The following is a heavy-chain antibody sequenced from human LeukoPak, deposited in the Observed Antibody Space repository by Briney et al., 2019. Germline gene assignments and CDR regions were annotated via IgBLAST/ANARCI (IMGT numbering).Heavy chain of an antibody. CDR2: ISSSSSYI. V-gene: IGHV3-21*01. CDR1: GFTFSSYN. D-gene: IGHD5-12*01. Sequence: GGSLRLSCAASGFTFSSYNMDWVRQAPGKGPECVSSISSSSSYIYYADSVEGRFTVSRDNAKNSLYLQMNSLRAEDTAVYYCAREGNSGYDYFDYWGQGALVTVPS. CDR3: AREGNSGYDYFDY. J-gene: IGHJ4*02.